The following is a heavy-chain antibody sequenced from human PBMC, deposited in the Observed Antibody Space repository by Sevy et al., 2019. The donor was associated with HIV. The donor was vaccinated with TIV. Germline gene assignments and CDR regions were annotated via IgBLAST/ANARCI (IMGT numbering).Heavy chain of an antibody. V-gene: IGHV3-30*18. CDR3: AKDSGDTINWYPGF. Sequence: GGSLRLSCAASGLTFDTYGMHWVRQTPGKGLEWVAVISSDGNTKYYGDSVKGRFTVSRDNSKSILYLQMNSLRAEDTAIYFCAKDSGDTINWYPGFWGQGTLVTVSS. CDR1: GLTFDTYG. CDR2: ISSDGNTK. D-gene: IGHD6-13*01. J-gene: IGHJ4*02.